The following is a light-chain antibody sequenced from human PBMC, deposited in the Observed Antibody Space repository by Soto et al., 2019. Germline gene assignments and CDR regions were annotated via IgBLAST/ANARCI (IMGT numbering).Light chain of an antibody. CDR1: QSVGSKS. CDR2: GAS. Sequence: EIVLTQSPGTLSLSPGERATLSCRASQSVGSKSLAWYQQKSGQAPRLVVYGASSRATGIPDRFSGSGSGTDFTLTISRLEPEDFAVYYCQQYGSSPWTFGQGTKVDIK. J-gene: IGKJ1*01. V-gene: IGKV3-20*01. CDR3: QQYGSSPWT.